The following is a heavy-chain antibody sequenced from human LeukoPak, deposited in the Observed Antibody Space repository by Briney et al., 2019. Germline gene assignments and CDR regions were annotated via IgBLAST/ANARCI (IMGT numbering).Heavy chain of an antibody. V-gene: IGHV3-23*01. Sequence: GGSLRLSCAASGFTFSNYAMSWVRQAPGKGLEWVSAISGSAGSTYYADSVKGRFTISRDNSRNTLYLQMNSLRAEDTALYYCANGPASTWYKYYFDYWGQGTLVTVSS. D-gene: IGHD6-13*01. CDR2: ISGSAGST. J-gene: IGHJ4*02. CDR1: GFTFSNYA. CDR3: ANGPASTWYKYYFDY.